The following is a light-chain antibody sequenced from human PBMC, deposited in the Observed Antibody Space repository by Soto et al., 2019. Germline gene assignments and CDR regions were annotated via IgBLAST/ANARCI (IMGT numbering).Light chain of an antibody. Sequence: QSVLTQPASVSGSPGQSITISCTGTSSDIGAYNSVSWYQHHPGKAPKLIVFQVSFRPSAVSDRFSGSKSDNTASLTISGLQTEDEADYYCLSYTASSTCVFGNGTKVTVL. V-gene: IGLV2-14*01. CDR2: QVS. J-gene: IGLJ1*01. CDR3: LSYTASSTCV. CDR1: SSDIGAYNS.